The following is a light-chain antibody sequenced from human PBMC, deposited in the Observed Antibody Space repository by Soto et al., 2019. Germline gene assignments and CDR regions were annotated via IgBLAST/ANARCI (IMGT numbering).Light chain of an antibody. J-gene: IGKJ4*02. CDR2: AAS. CDR1: QDIGMW. V-gene: IGKV1D-16*01. CDR3: QRYSSYPT. Sequence: DIQMTQSPSSLSASVGDRVIITCRASQDIGMWLAWYQQKPGKAPKSLIYAASSLQSRVPSRFTGRGSETDFTLTISNLQAEDLTTYYCQRYSSYPTFGGGTKVEIK.